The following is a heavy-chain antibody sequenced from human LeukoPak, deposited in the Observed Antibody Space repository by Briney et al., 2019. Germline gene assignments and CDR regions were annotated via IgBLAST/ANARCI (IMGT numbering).Heavy chain of an antibody. CDR2: INPNSGGT. CDR3: ARDFGYSSGWPEGYYYYYGVDV. D-gene: IGHD6-19*01. V-gene: IGHV1-2*02. CDR1: GYTFTGYY. Sequence: ASVKVSCKASGYTFTGYYMHWVRQAPGQGLEWMGWINPNSGGTNYAQKFQGRVTMTRDTSISTAYMELSRLRSDDTAVYYCARDFGYSSGWPEGYYYYYGVDVWGQGTTVTVSS. J-gene: IGHJ6*02.